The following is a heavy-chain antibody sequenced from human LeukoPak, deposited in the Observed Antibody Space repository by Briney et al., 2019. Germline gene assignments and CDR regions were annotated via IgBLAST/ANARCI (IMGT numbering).Heavy chain of an antibody. J-gene: IGHJ6*03. CDR1: GGSISSYY. V-gene: IGHV4-59*01. D-gene: IGHD2-21*02. Sequence: PSETLSLTCTVSGGSISSYYWSWIRQPPGKGLEWIGYIYYSGSTNYNPSLKSRVTISVDTSKNQFSLKLSSVTAADTAVYYCARDSCGGDCYWDYYYMDVWGKGTTVTVSS. CDR3: ARDSCGGDCYWDYYYMDV. CDR2: IYYSGST.